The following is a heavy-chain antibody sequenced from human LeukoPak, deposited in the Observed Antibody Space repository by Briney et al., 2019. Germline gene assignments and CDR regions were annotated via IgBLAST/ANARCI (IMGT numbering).Heavy chain of an antibody. CDR1: GFTFSSYW. V-gene: IGHV3-23*01. Sequence: GGSLRLSCVASGFTFSSYWMSWVRQAPGKGLEWVSTISPSGGVTFYSDSVRGRFTISRDYSKDTLFLQMNSLRAEDTALYYCAKAHVPTMIRGVVSSDWGQGTLVTVSS. D-gene: IGHD3-10*01. CDR3: AKAHVPTMIRGVVSSD. CDR2: ISPSGGVT. J-gene: IGHJ4*02.